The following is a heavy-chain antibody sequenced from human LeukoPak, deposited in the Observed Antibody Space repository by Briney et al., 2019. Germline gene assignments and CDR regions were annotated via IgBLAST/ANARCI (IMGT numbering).Heavy chain of an antibody. CDR3: ARPGKWVASRAFDI. Sequence: GESLQISCKGSGYSFTSYWISWVRQMPGQGLEWMGRIDPSDSYTNYSPSFQGHVTISADKSISTAYLQWSSLKASDTAFYYCARPGKWVASRAFDIWGQGTMVTVSS. J-gene: IGHJ3*02. CDR2: IDPSDSYT. D-gene: IGHD5-12*01. V-gene: IGHV5-10-1*01. CDR1: GYSFTSYW.